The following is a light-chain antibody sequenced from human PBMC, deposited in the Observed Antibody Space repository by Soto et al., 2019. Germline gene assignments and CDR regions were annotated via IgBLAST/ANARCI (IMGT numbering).Light chain of an antibody. V-gene: IGKV3-20*01. CDR3: QQYGTSPQT. Sequence: EIVLTQSPGTLSLSPGERATLSCRASQSISRSYSAWYQQKLGQAPRLLIYAASSRATGIPDRFSGSGSATEFSLTISRLEPEDFAVYYCQQYGTSPQTFGQGTKVEI. CDR2: AAS. J-gene: IGKJ1*01. CDR1: QSISRSY.